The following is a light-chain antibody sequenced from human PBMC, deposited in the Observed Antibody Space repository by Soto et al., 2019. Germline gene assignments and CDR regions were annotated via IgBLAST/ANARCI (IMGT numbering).Light chain of an antibody. CDR1: SSDVGGYNY. J-gene: IGLJ1*01. CDR3: NSYTRSSSTTYI. Sequence: QSALTQPASVSGSPGQSITISCTGTSSDVGGYNYVSWYQQHPGKAPKLMIYDVSNRPSGVSNLFSGSKSGNTASLTISGLQAEDEADYYCNSYTRSSSTTYIFGTGTKVTVL. V-gene: IGLV2-14*03. CDR2: DVS.